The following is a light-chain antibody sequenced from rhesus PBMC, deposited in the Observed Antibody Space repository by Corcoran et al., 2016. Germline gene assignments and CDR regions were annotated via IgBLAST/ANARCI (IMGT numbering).Light chain of an antibody. CDR3: SSYESSSAFI. J-gene: IGLJ1*01. CDR1: SRDIGGYNR. Sequence: QAALTQSPSVSGSPGQSVTISCTGPSRDIGGYNRVSGYQQHPGKAPKLMIYEVSTRPSGVSDRFSGSKSGNTASLTISGLQAEDEADYYCSSYESSSAFIFGAGTRLTV. CDR2: EVS. V-gene: IGLV2-13*02.